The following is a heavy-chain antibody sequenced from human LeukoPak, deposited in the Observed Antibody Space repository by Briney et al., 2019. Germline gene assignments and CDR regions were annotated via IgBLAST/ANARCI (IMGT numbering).Heavy chain of an antibody. D-gene: IGHD3/OR15-3a*01. Sequence: GGSQRLSCAASGFTFSSYGMRWARQAPGKGLEWVAVISYDGSNKYYADSVQGRFTISRDNSKNTLYLQMNSLRAEDTAVYYCAKEGLVFFYYYYMDVWGKGTTVTVSS. V-gene: IGHV3-30*18. CDR1: GFTFSSYG. CDR2: ISYDGSNK. J-gene: IGHJ6*03. CDR3: AKEGLVFFYYYYMDV.